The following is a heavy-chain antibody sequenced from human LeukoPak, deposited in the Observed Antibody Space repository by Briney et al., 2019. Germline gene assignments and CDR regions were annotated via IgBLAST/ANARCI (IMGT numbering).Heavy chain of an antibody. D-gene: IGHD6-19*01. CDR2: ISGSGGST. CDR3: ARKYSSGWYVYYFDY. J-gene: IGHJ4*02. Sequence: SLRLSCAASGFTFSSYAMSWGRQAPGKGLGWVSAISGSGGSTYYADSVKGRFTISRDNSKNTLYLQMNSLRAEDTAVYYCARKYSSGWYVYYFDYWGQGTLVTVSS. CDR1: GFTFSSYA. V-gene: IGHV3-23*01.